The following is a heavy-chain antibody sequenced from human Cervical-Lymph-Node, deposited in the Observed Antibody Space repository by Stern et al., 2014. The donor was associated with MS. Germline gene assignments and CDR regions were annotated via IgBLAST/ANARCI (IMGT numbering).Heavy chain of an antibody. CDR3: ALSSETSDRWYSLGYDL. V-gene: IGHV1-69*01. Sequence: VQLVESGADVTKPGSSVKVSCKASGGTFSKFPSSWVRQAPGQGLGWMGGIFPVFGTPTYAQEFRGMVTITADFSTSTVYMELSSLRSDDTAVYYCALSSETSDRWYSLGYDLWGQGTLVTVSS. D-gene: IGHD6-13*01. J-gene: IGHJ5*02. CDR2: IFPVFGTP. CDR1: GGTFSKFP.